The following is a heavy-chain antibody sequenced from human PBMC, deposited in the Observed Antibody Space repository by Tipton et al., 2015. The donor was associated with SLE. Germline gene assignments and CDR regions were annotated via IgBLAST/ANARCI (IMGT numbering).Heavy chain of an antibody. Sequence: TLSLTCAVSGGSIRSSNFYWGWIRQPPGRGMDWIGGFYYSGSTYYDPSLKSRVTISIDTSKNQFSLKLSSVTAADTAVYYCARHYGIMSTPLYYFDYWGQGTLVTVSS. J-gene: IGHJ4*02. CDR3: ARHYGIMSTPLYYFDY. D-gene: IGHD3-9*01. CDR2: FYYSGST. CDR1: GGSIRSSNFY. V-gene: IGHV4-39*07.